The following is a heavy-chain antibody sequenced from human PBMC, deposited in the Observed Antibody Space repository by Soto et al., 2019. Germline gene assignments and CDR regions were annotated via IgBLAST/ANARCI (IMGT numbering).Heavy chain of an antibody. CDR1: GFTFSSYG. CDR3: AKVYYYGSGSYYPAFQH. V-gene: IGHV3-30*18. Sequence: QVQLVESGGGVVQPGRSLRLSCAASGFTFSSYGMHWVRQAPGKGLEWVAVISYDGSNKYYADSVKGRFTISRDNSKNTLYLQMNSLGAEDTAVYYCAKVYYYGSGSYYPAFQHWGQGTLVTVSS. CDR2: ISYDGSNK. J-gene: IGHJ1*01. D-gene: IGHD3-10*01.